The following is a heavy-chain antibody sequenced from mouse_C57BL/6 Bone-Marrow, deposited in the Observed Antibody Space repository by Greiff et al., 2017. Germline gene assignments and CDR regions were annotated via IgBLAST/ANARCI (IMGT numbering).Heavy chain of an antibody. CDR3: ARGVVWLYYFDY. J-gene: IGHJ2*01. CDR2: IDPSDSYT. CDR1: GYTFTSYW. V-gene: IGHV1-69*01. Sequence: QVQLQQPGAELVMPGASVKLSCKASGYTFTSYWMHWVKQRPGQGLEWIGEIDPSDSYTNYNQKFKGKSTLTVDKSSSTAYMQLSSLTSEDSAVYYCARGVVWLYYFDYWGQGTTLTVSS.